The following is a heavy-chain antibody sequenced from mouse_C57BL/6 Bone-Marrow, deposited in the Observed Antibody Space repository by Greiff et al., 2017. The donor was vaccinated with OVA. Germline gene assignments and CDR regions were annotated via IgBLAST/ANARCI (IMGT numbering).Heavy chain of an antibody. CDR2: INPNNGGT. V-gene: IGHV1-26*01. D-gene: IGHD1-1*01. Sequence: EVQLQQSGPELVKPGASVKISCKASGYTFTDYYMNWVKQSHGKSLEWIGDINPNNGGTSYNQKFKGKATLTVDKSSSTAYMELRSLTSEDSAVYYCARRVYYGSRVYAMDYWGQGTSVTVSS. CDR3: ARRVYYGSRVYAMDY. CDR1: GYTFTDYY. J-gene: IGHJ4*01.